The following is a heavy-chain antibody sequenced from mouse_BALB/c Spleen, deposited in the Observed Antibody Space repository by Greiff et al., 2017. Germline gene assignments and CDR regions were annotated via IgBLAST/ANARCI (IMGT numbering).Heavy chain of an antibody. J-gene: IGHJ4*01. CDR3: TRVEKIYDGYSYAMDY. V-gene: IGHV1-5*01. CDR2: IYPGNSDT. D-gene: IGHD2-3*01. Sequence: VQLQQSGTVLARPGASVKMSCKASGYSFTSYWMHWVKQRPGQGLEWIGAIYPGNSDTSYNQKFKGKAKLTAVTSASTAYMELSSLTNEDSAVYYCTRVEKIYDGYSYAMDYWGQGTSVTVSS. CDR1: GYSFTSYW.